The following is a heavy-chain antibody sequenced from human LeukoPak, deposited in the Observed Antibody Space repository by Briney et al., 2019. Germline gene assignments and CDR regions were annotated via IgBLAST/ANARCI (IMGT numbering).Heavy chain of an antibody. CDR2: ISSSSSYI. J-gene: IGHJ3*02. D-gene: IGHD5-24*01. CDR3: ARERDASDAFDI. CDR1: GFTFSSYS. V-gene: IGHV3-21*01. Sequence: GGSLRLSCVASGFTFSSYSMNWVRQAPGKGLEWVSSISSSSSYIYYADSVKGRFTISRDNAKNSLYLQMKSPRAEDTAVYYCARERDASDAFDIWAKGQWSPSLQ.